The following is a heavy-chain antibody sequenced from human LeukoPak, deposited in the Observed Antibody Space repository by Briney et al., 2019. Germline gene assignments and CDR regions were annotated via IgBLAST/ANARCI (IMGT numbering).Heavy chain of an antibody. V-gene: IGHV3-11*05. J-gene: IGHJ3*02. D-gene: IGHD5-12*01. CDR3: AREARDIVTTIGTGGAFDI. CDR1: GFTFSDYY. CDR2: ISGSSSYT. Sequence: GGSLRLSCAVSGFTFSDYYMSWIRQAPGKGLEWVSYISGSSSYTHYADSVKGRFTISRDNAKNSLYLQMNSLRAEDTAVYYCAREARDIVTTIGTGGAFDIWGQGTMVIVSS.